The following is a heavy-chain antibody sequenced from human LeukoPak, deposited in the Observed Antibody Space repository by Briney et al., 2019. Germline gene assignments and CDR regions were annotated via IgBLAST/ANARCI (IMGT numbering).Heavy chain of an antibody. J-gene: IGHJ4*02. V-gene: IGHV3-7*01. Sequence: GGSLRLSCAASGFTFSSYAMSWVRQAPGKGLEWVANIKQDGSEKYYVDSVKGRFTISRDNAKDSLYLQMNSLRAEDTAVYYCARGAIPSPFDYWGQGTLVTVSS. CDR2: IKQDGSEK. CDR3: ARGAIPSPFDY. CDR1: GFTFSSYA. D-gene: IGHD2-2*02.